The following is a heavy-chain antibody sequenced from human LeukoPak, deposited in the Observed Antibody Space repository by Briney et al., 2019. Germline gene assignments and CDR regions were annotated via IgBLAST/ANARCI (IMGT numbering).Heavy chain of an antibody. J-gene: IGHJ4*02. CDR2: ISSSSSYI. CDR3: ARGPPRTYYDFWSGYLRCDY. D-gene: IGHD3-3*01. V-gene: IGHV3-21*01. CDR1: GFTFSSYS. Sequence: GGTLRLSCAASGFTFSSYSMNWFRQPPGKEREWVSSISSSSSYIYYADSVKGRFTISRDNAKNSLYLQMNSLRAENTAVYYCARGPPRTYYDFWSGYLRCDYGGQGTLVTVSS.